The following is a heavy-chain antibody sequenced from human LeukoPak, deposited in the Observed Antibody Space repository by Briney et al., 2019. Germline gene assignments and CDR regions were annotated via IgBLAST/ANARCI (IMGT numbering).Heavy chain of an antibody. CDR2: IYYSGST. D-gene: IGHD2-2*01. V-gene: IGHV4-59*07. J-gene: IGHJ5*02. Sequence: PSDTLSLTCTVSVGSINLHYWSCIRQPPGKALEWIGYIYYSGSTNYNPSLKSRVTISVDTSKNQFSLKLSSVTAADTAVYYCARLTLLAEGPAAINWFDPWGQGTLVTVSS. CDR3: ARLTLLAEGPAAINWFDP. CDR1: VGSINLHY.